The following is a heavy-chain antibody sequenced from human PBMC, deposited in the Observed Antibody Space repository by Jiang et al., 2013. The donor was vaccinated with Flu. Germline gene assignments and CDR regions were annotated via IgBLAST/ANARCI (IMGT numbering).Heavy chain of an antibody. J-gene: IGHJ2*01. CDR2: IIPILGIP. V-gene: IGHV1-69*04. D-gene: IGHD3-22*01. Sequence: GAEVKKPGSSVKVSCKASGGTFSSYAINWVRQAPGQGLEWMGRIIPILGIPNYAQKFQGRVTITADKSTSTAYMELSSLRSEDTAVYYCARVEGHYYDSSGYYSSWYFDLWGRGTLVTVSS. CDR1: GGTFSSYA. CDR3: ARVEGHYYDSSGYYSSWYFDL.